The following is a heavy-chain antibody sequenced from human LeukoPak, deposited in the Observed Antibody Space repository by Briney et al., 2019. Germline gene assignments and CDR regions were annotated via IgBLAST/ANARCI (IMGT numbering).Heavy chain of an antibody. V-gene: IGHV4-34*01. D-gene: IGHD3-22*01. CDR2: INNSGST. J-gene: IGHJ3*02. CDR3: ARERKYYYDSSGYHVIAFDI. Sequence: SETLSLTCAVYGGSFSGYYWSWIRQPPGKGLEWIGEINNSGSTNDNPSLKSRVTISVDTSKNQFSLKLSSVTAADTAVYYCARERKYYYDSSGYHVIAFDIWGQGTMVTVSS. CDR1: GGSFSGYY.